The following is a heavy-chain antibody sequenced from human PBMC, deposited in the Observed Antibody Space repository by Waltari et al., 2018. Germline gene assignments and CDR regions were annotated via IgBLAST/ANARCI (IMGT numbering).Heavy chain of an antibody. J-gene: IGHJ4*02. CDR3: ATTYCSGGSCYSVFHY. Sequence: QVQLVQSGAEVKKPGASVKVSCKASGYTFTSFDLNGVRQATGQGLEWMGWMNPNSGNTGYAQKFQGRVTITRNTSISTAYMELSSLRSEDTAMYYCATTYCSGGSCYSVFHYWGQGTLVTVSS. D-gene: IGHD2-15*01. CDR1: GYTFTSFD. V-gene: IGHV1-8*03. CDR2: MNPNSGNT.